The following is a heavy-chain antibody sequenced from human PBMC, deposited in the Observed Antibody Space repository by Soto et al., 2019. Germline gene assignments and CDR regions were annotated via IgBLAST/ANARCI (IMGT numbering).Heavy chain of an antibody. CDR1: GGSIGGVGYS. CDR3: ARAQCDSGSGNYNNLMFDA. D-gene: IGHD3-10*01. V-gene: IGHV4-30-2*01. J-gene: IGHJ5*02. Sequence: SEPLSLTCAVSGGSIGGVGYSWSWIRQPPGGGLEWIGYMYHSGTFLKSPSLKTRLTMLLDMSKNQFSLTLNSMTAADTAVYYCARAQCDSGSGNYNNLMFDAWGQG. CDR2: MYHSGTF.